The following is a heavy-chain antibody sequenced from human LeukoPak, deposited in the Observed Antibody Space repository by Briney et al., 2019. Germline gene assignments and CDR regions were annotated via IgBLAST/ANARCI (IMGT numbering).Heavy chain of an antibody. CDR3: ARVRGGDGYTHFDY. CDR1: GGSISSYY. V-gene: IGHV4-59*01. Sequence: SETLSLTCTVSGGSISSYYWSWIRQPPGKGLEWIGYIYYSGSTNYNPSLKSRVTISVDTSKNQFSLKLSSVTAADTAVYYCARVRGGDGYTHFDYWGQGTLVTVSS. J-gene: IGHJ4*02. CDR2: IYYSGST. D-gene: IGHD5-24*01.